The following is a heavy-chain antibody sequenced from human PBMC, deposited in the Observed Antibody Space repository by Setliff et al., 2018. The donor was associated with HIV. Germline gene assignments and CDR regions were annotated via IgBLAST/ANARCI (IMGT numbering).Heavy chain of an antibody. Sequence: GGSLRLSCATSGFTFSSQAMTWVRQAPGKGLEWVSTIDDNGDYIEYAPSVKGRFIISRDNVKSLVYLQMNSLRADDTAVYYCARGDSNVYYYVYPDYWGQGTLVTSPQ. D-gene: IGHD3-22*01. CDR2: IDDNGDYI. CDR3: ARGDSNVYYYVYPDY. J-gene: IGHJ4*02. CDR1: GFTFSSQA. V-gene: IGHV3-21*06.